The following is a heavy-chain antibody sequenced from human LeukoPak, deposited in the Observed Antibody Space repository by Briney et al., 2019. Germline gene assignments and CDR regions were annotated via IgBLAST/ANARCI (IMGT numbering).Heavy chain of an antibody. V-gene: IGHV4-34*01. Sequence: SETLSLTCAVYGGSFNGYYWLWIRQPPGKGLEWIGDINHSGSTNYNPSLKTRLNISVDTSKNQFSLKLSSVTAADTAVYYCARTPYSGSHFDYWGQGTLVTVSS. CDR2: INHSGST. J-gene: IGHJ4*02. CDR1: GGSFNGYY. D-gene: IGHD1-26*01. CDR3: ARTPYSGSHFDY.